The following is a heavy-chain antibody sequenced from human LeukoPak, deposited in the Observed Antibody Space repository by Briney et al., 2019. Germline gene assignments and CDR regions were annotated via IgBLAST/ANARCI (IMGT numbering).Heavy chain of an antibody. CDR3: ARVFPPNWFDP. D-gene: IGHD3-10*02. Sequence: GGSLRLSCAASGFTVTSNYMSWVRQAPGKGLEWVSIIYSGGGAYYADSVKGKFTISRDNSRNTLFLQMNSLRAEDTAMYYCARVFPPNWFDPWGQGTLVTVSS. CDR2: IYSGGGA. V-gene: IGHV3-66*01. J-gene: IGHJ5*02. CDR1: GFTVTSNY.